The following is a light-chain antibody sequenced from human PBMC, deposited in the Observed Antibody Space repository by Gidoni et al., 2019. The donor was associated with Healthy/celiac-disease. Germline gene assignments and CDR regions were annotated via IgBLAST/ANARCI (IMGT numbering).Light chain of an antibody. CDR2: DAS. CDR1: QSISSW. V-gene: IGKV1-5*01. Sequence: DIQMNQSPSTLSASVGDRVTITCRASQSISSWLAWYQQKPGKAPKLLIYDASSLESGVPSRFSGSGSVTEFPLTLSSLQPDDFATYYCQQYNSYSWTFXHXSKVEIK. J-gene: IGKJ1*01. CDR3: QQYNSYSWT.